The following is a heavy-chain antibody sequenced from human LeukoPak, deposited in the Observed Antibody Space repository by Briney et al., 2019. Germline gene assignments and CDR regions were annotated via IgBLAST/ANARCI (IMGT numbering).Heavy chain of an antibody. Sequence: GGSLRLSCAASGFTFSNAWMHWVRQAPGKGLVWVSRINSDGSSTSYADSVKGRFTISRDNAKNTLYLQMNSLRAEDTAVYYCASQRWLQSSFDYWGQGTLVTVSS. J-gene: IGHJ4*02. V-gene: IGHV3-74*01. D-gene: IGHD5-24*01. CDR2: INSDGSST. CDR1: GFTFSNAW. CDR3: ASQRWLQSSFDY.